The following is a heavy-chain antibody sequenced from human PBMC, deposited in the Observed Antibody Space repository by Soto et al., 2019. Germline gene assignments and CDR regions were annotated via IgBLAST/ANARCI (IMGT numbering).Heavy chain of an antibody. J-gene: IGHJ4*02. Sequence: SETLSLTCTVSGGSISSGGYYWSWIRQHPGKGLEWIGYIYYSGSTYYNPSLKSRVTISVDTSKNQFSLKLSSVTAADTAVYYCARDNLIAVAGTPYYFDYWGQGTLVTVSS. CDR2: IYYSGST. CDR3: ARDNLIAVAGTPYYFDY. CDR1: GGSISSGGYY. V-gene: IGHV4-31*03. D-gene: IGHD6-19*01.